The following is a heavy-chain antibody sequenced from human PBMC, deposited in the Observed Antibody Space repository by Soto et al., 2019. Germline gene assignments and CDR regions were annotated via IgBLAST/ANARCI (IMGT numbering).Heavy chain of an antibody. Sequence: GGSLRLSCAASGFTFSSYAMHWVRQAPGKGLEWVAVISYDGSNKYYADSVKGRFTISRDNSKNTLYLQMNSLRAEDTVVYYCARATYYYDSSGYEGDFDYWGQGTLVTVSS. CDR3: ARATYYYDSSGYEGDFDY. CDR1: GFTFSSYA. J-gene: IGHJ4*02. D-gene: IGHD3-22*01. V-gene: IGHV3-30-3*01. CDR2: ISYDGSNK.